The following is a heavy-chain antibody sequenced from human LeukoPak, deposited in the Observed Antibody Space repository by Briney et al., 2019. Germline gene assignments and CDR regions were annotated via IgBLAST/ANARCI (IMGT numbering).Heavy chain of an antibody. D-gene: IGHD6-13*01. CDR1: GFTVSSNY. V-gene: IGHV3-53*01. CDR2: VYSGGDT. Sequence: PGGSLRLSCAASGFTVSSNYMSWVRQAPGKGLEWVSVVYSGGDTYYADSVKGRFTISKDNSENTLYLQMNSLRVEDTAVYYCARTSGIAAAGTLDSWGQGTRVTVSS. J-gene: IGHJ4*02. CDR3: ARTSGIAAAGTLDS.